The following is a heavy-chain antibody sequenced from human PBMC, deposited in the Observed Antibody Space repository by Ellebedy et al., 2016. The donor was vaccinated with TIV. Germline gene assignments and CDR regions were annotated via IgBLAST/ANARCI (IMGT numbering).Heavy chain of an antibody. J-gene: IGHJ3*02. Sequence: GGSLRLSCAASRFTFSGYWMSWVRQAPGKGLEWVANINGDGSKKYYVDSVKGRFTISRDNAKNSLYLQMNSLRGEDTAVYYCATDGSYGDYRSPTHAFVMWGQGTLVTVSS. CDR3: ATDGSYGDYRSPTHAFVM. CDR2: INGDGSKK. D-gene: IGHD4-17*01. CDR1: RFTFSGYW. V-gene: IGHV3-7*01.